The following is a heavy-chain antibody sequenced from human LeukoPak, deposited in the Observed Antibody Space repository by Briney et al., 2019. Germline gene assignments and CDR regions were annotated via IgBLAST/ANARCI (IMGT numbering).Heavy chain of an antibody. Sequence: WASVKVSCKASGYTFTSYYMHWVRQAPGQGLEWMGIINPSGGSTSYAQKFQGRVTMTTDTSTSTAYMELRSLRSDDTAVYYCARQSRRYSYGFYDAFDIWGQGTMVTVSS. V-gene: IGHV1-46*01. D-gene: IGHD5-18*01. J-gene: IGHJ3*02. CDR3: ARQSRRYSYGFYDAFDI. CDR1: GYTFTSYY. CDR2: INPSGGST.